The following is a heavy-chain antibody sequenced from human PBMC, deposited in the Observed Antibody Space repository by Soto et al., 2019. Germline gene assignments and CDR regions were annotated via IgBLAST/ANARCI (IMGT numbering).Heavy chain of an antibody. J-gene: IGHJ6*02. V-gene: IGHV1-2*04. D-gene: IGHD6-19*01. CDR3: ATGYSSGWSRGYYYGLDV. Sequence: QVQLVQSGAEVKKPGASVKVSCKASGYTFTGYYMHWVRQAPGQGREWMGWINPNSGGTNYAQKFQGWVTMTRDTSIRTAYMELSRLRSDDTAVYYCATGYSSGWSRGYYYGLDVWGQGTTVTVSS. CDR2: INPNSGGT. CDR1: GYTFTGYY.